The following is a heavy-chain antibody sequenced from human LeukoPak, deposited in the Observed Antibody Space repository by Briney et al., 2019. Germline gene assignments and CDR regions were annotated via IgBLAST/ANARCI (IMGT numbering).Heavy chain of an antibody. CDR2: ISGSGGST. D-gene: IGHD6-13*01. Sequence: PGGSLRLSCAASGFTFSSYAMSWVRQAPGKGLEWVSAISGSGGSTYYADSVKGRFTISRDNSKNTLYLQMNSLRAEDTAVYYCAKSPLAYSSSWYGCWGQGTLVTVSS. CDR1: GFTFSSYA. V-gene: IGHV3-23*01. CDR3: AKSPLAYSSSWYGC. J-gene: IGHJ5*01.